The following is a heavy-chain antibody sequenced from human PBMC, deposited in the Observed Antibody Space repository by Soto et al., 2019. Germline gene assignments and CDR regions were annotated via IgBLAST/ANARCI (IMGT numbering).Heavy chain of an antibody. J-gene: IGHJ4*02. CDR2: ISSNGDRT. Sequence: GGSLRLSCATSGFTFSNYDMHWVRQVPGKGLEYVSGISSNGDRTFYANSVKGRFAISRDNSKNMVYLQMGGLGVEDMAVYICARDPPGSGPNFDNWGQGALVTVSS. V-gene: IGHV3-64*01. CDR3: ARDPPGSGPNFDN. CDR1: GFTFSNYD. D-gene: IGHD3-10*01.